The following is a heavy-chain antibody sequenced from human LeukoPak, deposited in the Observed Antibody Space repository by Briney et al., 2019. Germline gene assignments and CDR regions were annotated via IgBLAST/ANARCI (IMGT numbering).Heavy chain of an antibody. V-gene: IGHV3-48*01. CDR1: RFTFCSYS. J-gene: IGHJ4*02. CDR2: VVSSIVTI. Sequence: GGCLRLSCAASRFTFCSYSMNWVRHAPRKGLEWVSYVVSSIVTIYYAGSVKGRFTISRDNAKNSLYLQMNSLRAEDTAVYYCARAKLRGEFDYWGRGTLVTVSS. D-gene: IGHD3-16*01. CDR3: ARAKLRGEFDY.